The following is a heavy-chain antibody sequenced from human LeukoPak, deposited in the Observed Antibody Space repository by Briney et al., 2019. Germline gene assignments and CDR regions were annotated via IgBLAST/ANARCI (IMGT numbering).Heavy chain of an antibody. Sequence: GGSLRLSCAASGFTFSNAWMSWVRQAPGKGLEWVGRIKSKTDGGTTDYAAPVKGRFTISRDDSKNTLCLQMNSLKTEDTAVYYCTTDPDIVVVPAAPGGWGQGTLVTVSS. CDR2: IKSKTDGGTT. J-gene: IGHJ4*02. CDR3: TTDPDIVVVPAAPGG. D-gene: IGHD2-2*01. V-gene: IGHV3-15*01. CDR1: GFTFSNAW.